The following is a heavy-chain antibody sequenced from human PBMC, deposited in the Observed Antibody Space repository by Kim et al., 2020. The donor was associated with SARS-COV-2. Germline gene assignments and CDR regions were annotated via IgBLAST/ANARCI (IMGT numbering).Heavy chain of an antibody. Sequence: ASVKVSCKASGYTFTSYAMNWVLQAPGQGLEWMGWINTNTGNPTYAQGFTGRFVFSLDTSVSTAYLQISSLKAEDTAVYYCASSKAMGNYYYYGMDVWGQGTTVTDSS. CDR3: ASSKAMGNYYYYGMDV. J-gene: IGHJ6*02. CDR1: GYTFTSYA. CDR2: INTNTGNP. D-gene: IGHD5-18*01. V-gene: IGHV7-4-1*02.